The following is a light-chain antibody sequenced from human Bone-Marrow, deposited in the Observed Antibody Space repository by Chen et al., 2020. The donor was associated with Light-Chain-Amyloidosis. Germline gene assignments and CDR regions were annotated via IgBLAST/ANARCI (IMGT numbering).Light chain of an antibody. V-gene: IGLV3-25*03. CDR3: QSANRSGTYEVI. J-gene: IGLJ2*01. CDR1: DLPTKY. Sequence: SYELTQPPSVSVSPGQTARITCSGDDLPTKYAYWYRQKPGQAPVLVIHRDTERPSGISDRFSGSSSGTTATLTISGVKAEDEADYYCQSANRSGTYEVIFGGGTKLTVL. CDR2: RDT.